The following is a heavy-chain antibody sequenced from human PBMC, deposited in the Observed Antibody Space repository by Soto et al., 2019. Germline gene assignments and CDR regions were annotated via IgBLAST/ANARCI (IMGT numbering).Heavy chain of an antibody. CDR2: ISGGGGIT. J-gene: IGHJ4*02. Sequence: GGSLRLSCAASGFTFSSYTMRWVRQAPGKGLEWVAGISGGGGITSYADSVKGRFTISRDNSKNTLYLQLNSLRADDTAMYYCTKGHSSGYYIFDYWGQGTLVTVSS. CDR1: GFTFSSYT. V-gene: IGHV3-23*01. D-gene: IGHD3-22*01. CDR3: TKGHSSGYYIFDY.